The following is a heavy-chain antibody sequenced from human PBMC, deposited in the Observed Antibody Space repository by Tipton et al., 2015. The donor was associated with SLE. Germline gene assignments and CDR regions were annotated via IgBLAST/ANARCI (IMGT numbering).Heavy chain of an antibody. CDR2: VHYSGNT. CDR3: ARQRLQPRGDYFDY. CDR1: SGSLRSSFYY. J-gene: IGHJ4*02. D-gene: IGHD4-11*01. Sequence: TLSLTCNASSGSLRSSFYYWGWVRQPPGKGLEWIGSVHYSGNTYYNPSLKSRVTISVDTSKNQFSLKLNSVAAADTAVYYCARQRLQPRGDYFDYWGQGPLVTVAS. V-gene: IGHV4-39*07.